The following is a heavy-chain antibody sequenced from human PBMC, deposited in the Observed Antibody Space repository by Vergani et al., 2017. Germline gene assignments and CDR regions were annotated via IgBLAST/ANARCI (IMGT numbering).Heavy chain of an antibody. D-gene: IGHD3-16*01. V-gene: IGHV1-69*02. Sequence: QVQLVQSGAEVKKPGSSVKVSCKASGGTFSSYTISWVRQAPGQGLEWMGRIIPSLGIANYAQKFQGRVTITADKSTSTAYMELSSLRSEYTAVYYCARAGGDYDYVWGSYEYGMDVWGQGTTVTVSS. CDR3: ARAGGDYDYVWGSYEYGMDV. CDR1: GGTFSSYT. J-gene: IGHJ6*02. CDR2: IIPSLGIA.